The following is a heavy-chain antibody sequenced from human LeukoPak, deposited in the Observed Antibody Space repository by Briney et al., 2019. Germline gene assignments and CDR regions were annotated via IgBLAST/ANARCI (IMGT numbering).Heavy chain of an antibody. D-gene: IGHD2-15*01. CDR2: IYYSGST. CDR1: GGSIISYY. V-gene: IGHV4-39*01. CDR3: ASFYCSGGSCYQYYYYYYMDV. J-gene: IGHJ6*03. Sequence: SETLSLTCTVSGGSIISYYWSWIRQPPGKGLEWIGIIYYSGSTYSNPSLRSRVTISVDTSKNQFSLKLSSVTAADTAVYYCASFYCSGGSCYQYYYYYYMDVWGKGTTVTISS.